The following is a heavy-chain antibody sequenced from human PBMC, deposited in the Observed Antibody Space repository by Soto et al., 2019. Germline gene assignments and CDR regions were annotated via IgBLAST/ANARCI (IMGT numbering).Heavy chain of an antibody. CDR2: IYHSGST. J-gene: IGHJ3*02. V-gene: IGHV4-4*02. D-gene: IGHD6-13*01. CDR3: ARDGIIAAAANAFDI. Sequence: SETLSLTCAVSGGSISSSNWWSWVRQPPGKGLEWIGEIYHSGSTIYNPSLKSRVTISVDKSKNLFSLKLSSVIAADTAVYYCARDGIIAAAANAFDIWGQGTMVTVSS. CDR1: GGSISSSNW.